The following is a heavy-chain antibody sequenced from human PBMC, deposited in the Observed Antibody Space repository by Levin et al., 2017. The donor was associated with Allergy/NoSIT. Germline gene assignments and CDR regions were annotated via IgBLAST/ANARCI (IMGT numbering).Heavy chain of an antibody. CDR2: IIPIFGTA. D-gene: IGHD6-19*01. Sequence: KISCKASGGTFSSYAISWVRQAPGQGLEWMGGIIPIFGTANYAQKFQGRVTITADESTSTAYMELSSLRSEDTAVYYCARVAVAGTFYAGPLDYWGQGTLVTVSS. J-gene: IGHJ4*02. V-gene: IGHV1-69*01. CDR1: GGTFSSYA. CDR3: ARVAVAGTFYAGPLDY.